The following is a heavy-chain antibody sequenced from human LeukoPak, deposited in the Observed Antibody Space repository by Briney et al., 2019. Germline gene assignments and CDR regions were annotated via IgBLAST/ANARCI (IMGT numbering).Heavy chain of an antibody. CDR2: INHSEST. Sequence: PSETLSLTCAVYSGSFSGYYWSWIRQPPGKGLEWIGEINHSESTNYNPSLKSRVTISVDTSKNQFSLKLSSVTAADTAVYYCARGRVVPAAHYYYYGMDVWGQGTTVTVSS. CDR3: ARGRVVPAAHYYYYGMDV. CDR1: SGSFSGYY. J-gene: IGHJ6*02. D-gene: IGHD2-2*01. V-gene: IGHV4-34*01.